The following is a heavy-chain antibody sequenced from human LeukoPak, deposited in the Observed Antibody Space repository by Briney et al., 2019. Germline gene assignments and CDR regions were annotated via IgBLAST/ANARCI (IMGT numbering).Heavy chain of an antibody. CDR1: GFTFSSYA. D-gene: IGHD3-22*01. CDR2: TSSSGEST. Sequence: GGXLRLSCVASGFTFSSYAMSWVRQAAGKGLEWVSSTSSSGESTYCADSVKGGFTISRDNYRKRLYVQMNRVRDEDTAVYYCAKDRPHYYGTNGHYYRRDGDCWGQGTLVTVSS. CDR3: AKDRPHYYGTNGHYYRRDGDC. V-gene: IGHV3-23*01. J-gene: IGHJ4*02.